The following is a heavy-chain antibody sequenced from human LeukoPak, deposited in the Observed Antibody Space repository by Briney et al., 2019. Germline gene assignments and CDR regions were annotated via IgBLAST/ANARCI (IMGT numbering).Heavy chain of an antibody. CDR3: ASSTGAHYYYGMDV. Sequence: ASVKVSCKASGGTFSSYAISWVRQAPGQGLEWMGGIIPIFGTANYAQKFQGRVTITADESTSTAYMELSSLRSEDTAVYYCASSTGAHYYYGMDVWGQGTTVTVSS. J-gene: IGHJ6*02. D-gene: IGHD1-26*01. CDR1: GGTFSSYA. V-gene: IGHV1-69*13. CDR2: IIPIFGTA.